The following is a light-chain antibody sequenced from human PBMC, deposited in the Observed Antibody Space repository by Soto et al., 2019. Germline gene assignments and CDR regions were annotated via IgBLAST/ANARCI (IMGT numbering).Light chain of an antibody. CDR3: LQYQSYWT. J-gene: IGKJ1*01. Sequence: DIQMTQSPSTLSASVGDRVSITCRASQSISRHLAWYQQKPGKAPNLLIFQASILETGGSSRFTGSGCVTEFTLTISSLQPDDLATYSCLQYQSYWTFGQGTKVEVK. V-gene: IGKV1-5*03. CDR1: QSISRH. CDR2: QAS.